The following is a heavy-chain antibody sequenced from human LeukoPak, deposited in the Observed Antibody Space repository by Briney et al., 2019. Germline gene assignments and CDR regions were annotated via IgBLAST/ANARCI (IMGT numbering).Heavy chain of an antibody. CDR3: AKTGNPATGDY. Sequence: GGSLRLSCAASGFTFISYGMSWVRQAPGKGLEWVSAISGSGGSTYYADSVKGRFTISRDNSKNTLYLQMNSLRAQDTAVYYCAKTGNPATGDYWGQGTLVTVS. D-gene: IGHD1-1*01. CDR1: GFTFISYG. V-gene: IGHV3-23*01. CDR2: ISGSGGST. J-gene: IGHJ4*02.